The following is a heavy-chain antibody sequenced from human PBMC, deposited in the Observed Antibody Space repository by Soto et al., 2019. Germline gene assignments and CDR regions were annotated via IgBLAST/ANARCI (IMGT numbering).Heavy chain of an antibody. V-gene: IGHV3-48*01. CDR3: ASPMHLEDIVVVPAAAPFDY. D-gene: IGHD2-2*01. CDR1: GFTFSSYS. J-gene: IGHJ4*02. Sequence: EVQLVESGGGLVQPGGSLRLSCAASGFTFSSYSMNWVRQAPGKGLEWVSYISSSRSTIYYADSVKGRFTISRDNAKNSLYLQMNSLRAEDTAVYYCASPMHLEDIVVVPAAAPFDYWGQGTLVTVSS. CDR2: ISSSRSTI.